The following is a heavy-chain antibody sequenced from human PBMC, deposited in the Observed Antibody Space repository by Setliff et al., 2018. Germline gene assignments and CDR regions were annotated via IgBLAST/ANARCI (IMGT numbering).Heavy chain of an antibody. Sequence: ASVKVSCKASGYTFTSYAMRWVRQAPGQRLEWMGWINAGNGNTKYSQKFQGRVTITRDTSASTAYMELSSLRSEDTAVYYCAREFTRYYNFWSAHRYYMDVWGKGTTVTVS. V-gene: IGHV1-3*01. CDR3: AREFTRYYNFWSAHRYYMDV. J-gene: IGHJ6*03. CDR2: INAGNGNT. D-gene: IGHD3-3*01. CDR1: GYTFTSYA.